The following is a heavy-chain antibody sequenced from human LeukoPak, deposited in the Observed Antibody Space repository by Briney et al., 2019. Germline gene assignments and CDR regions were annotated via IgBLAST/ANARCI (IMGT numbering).Heavy chain of an antibody. V-gene: IGHV1-46*01. CDR1: GYTFTSYY. Sequence: GASVKVSCKASGYTFTSYYVHWVRQAPGQGLEWMGMINPGGGSTSYAQRFQGRVTMTRDTSTSTVFMELSSLRSDDTAVYYCARGGYTDGSSYFDYWGQGTLVTVSS. CDR3: ARGGYTDGSSYFDY. D-gene: IGHD5-18*01. J-gene: IGHJ4*02. CDR2: INPGGGST.